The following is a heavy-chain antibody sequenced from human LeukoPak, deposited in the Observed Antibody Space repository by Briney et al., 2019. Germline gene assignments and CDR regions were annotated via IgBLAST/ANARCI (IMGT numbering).Heavy chain of an antibody. V-gene: IGHV1-18*04. CDR1: GYTFTSYG. J-gene: IGHJ5*02. Sequence: ASVKVSCKASGYTFTSYGISWVRQAPGQGLEGMGWISAYNGNTNYAQKLQGRVTMTTDTSTSTAYMELRSLRSDDTAVYYCAREGGFGELYNWFDPWGQGTLVTVSS. CDR3: AREGGFGELYNWFDP. D-gene: IGHD3-10*01. CDR2: ISAYNGNT.